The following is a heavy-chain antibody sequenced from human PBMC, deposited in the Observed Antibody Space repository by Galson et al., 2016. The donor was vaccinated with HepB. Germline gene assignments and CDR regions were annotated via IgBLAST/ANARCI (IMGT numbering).Heavy chain of an antibody. CDR1: GGSITSDSH. J-gene: IGHJ4*02. V-gene: IGHV4-61*01. CDR2: INYSGST. D-gene: IGHD3-22*01. Sequence: SETLSLTCTVSGGSITSDSHWTWVRQPPGKGLEWIGVINYSGSTKYNPSLKSRATISLDTSKNRFSLNLSSVTAADTAVYYCARDRVYYDSSGESRRFDYWGQGTLVTVSS. CDR3: ARDRVYYDSSGESRRFDY.